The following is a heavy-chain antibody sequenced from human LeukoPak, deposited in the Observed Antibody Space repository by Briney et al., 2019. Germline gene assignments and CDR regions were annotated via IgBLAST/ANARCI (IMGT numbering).Heavy chain of an antibody. Sequence: PSETLSLTCAVYGGSFSGYYWSWIRQPPGKGLEWIGEINHSGSTNYNPSLKSRVTISVDTSKNQFSLKLSSVTAADTAVYYCARDSFDYGSGEEYFDYWGQGTLVTVSS. CDR3: ARDSFDYGSGEEYFDY. V-gene: IGHV4-34*01. J-gene: IGHJ4*02. CDR1: GGSFSGYY. D-gene: IGHD3-10*01. CDR2: INHSGST.